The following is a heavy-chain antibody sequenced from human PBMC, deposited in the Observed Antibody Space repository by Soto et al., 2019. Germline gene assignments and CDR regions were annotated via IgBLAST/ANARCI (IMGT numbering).Heavy chain of an antibody. Sequence: GGSLRLSCAASGFTFSSYAMSWVRQAPGKGLEWVSAISGSGGSTYYADSVKGRFTISRDNSKNTLYLQMNSLRAGDTAVYYCAKPLSYYYYDSSGYRDYWGQGTLVTVSS. J-gene: IGHJ4*02. D-gene: IGHD3-22*01. CDR3: AKPLSYYYYDSSGYRDY. CDR1: GFTFSSYA. V-gene: IGHV3-23*01. CDR2: ISGSGGST.